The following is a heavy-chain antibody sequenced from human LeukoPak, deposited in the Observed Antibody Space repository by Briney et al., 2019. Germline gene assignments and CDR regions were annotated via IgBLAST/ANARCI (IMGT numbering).Heavy chain of an antibody. V-gene: IGHV3-21*01. Sequence: GGPLRLSCAASGFTFSSYSMNWVRQAPGKGLEWVSSISSSSSYIYYADSVKGRFTISRDNAKNSLYLQMNSLRAEDTAVYYCARDQGYNWFDPWGQGTLVTVSS. CDR3: ARDQGYNWFDP. CDR1: GFTFSSYS. CDR2: ISSSSSYI. J-gene: IGHJ5*02.